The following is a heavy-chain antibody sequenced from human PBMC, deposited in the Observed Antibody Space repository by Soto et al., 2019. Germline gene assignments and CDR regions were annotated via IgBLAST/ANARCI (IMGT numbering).Heavy chain of an antibody. D-gene: IGHD3-22*01. CDR3: AKDPYDRSGPHPVDY. V-gene: IGHV3-23*01. J-gene: IGHJ4*02. Sequence: PGGSLRLSCAASGFTFSSYAMSWVRQAPGKGLEWVSAISGSGGSTYYADSVKGRFTISRDNSKNTLYLQMNSLRAEDTAVYYCAKDPYDRSGPHPVDYWGQGTLVTVSS. CDR2: ISGSGGST. CDR1: GFTFSSYA.